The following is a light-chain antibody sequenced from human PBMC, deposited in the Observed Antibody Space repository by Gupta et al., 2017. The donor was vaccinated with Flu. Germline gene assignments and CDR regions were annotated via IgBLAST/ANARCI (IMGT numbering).Light chain of an antibody. CDR3: SSYTGSNTFVV. Sequence: QSALTQPRSVSGSPGQSVTISCTGTISDVGGYNYVSWYQQHPGKAPKLMIYDVSKRPSGVPDRFSGSKSGNTASLTISGLQAEDEADYFCSSYTGSNTFVVFGGGTKLTVL. CDR2: DVS. CDR1: ISDVGGYNY. J-gene: IGLJ2*01. V-gene: IGLV2-11*01.